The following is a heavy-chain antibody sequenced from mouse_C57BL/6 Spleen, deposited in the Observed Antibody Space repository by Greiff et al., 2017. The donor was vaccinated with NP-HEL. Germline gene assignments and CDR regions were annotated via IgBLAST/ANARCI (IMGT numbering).Heavy chain of an antibody. Sequence: QVQLQQPGTELVKPGASVKLSCKASGYTFTSYWMHWVKQRPGQGLEWIGNINPSHGGTTYNEKFKSKATLTVDKASSTAYMQLSSLTSEDSAVYYCARNLGYYGSSYDYAMDYWGQGTSVTVSS. D-gene: IGHD1-1*01. CDR1: GYTFTSYW. CDR3: ARNLGYYGSSYDYAMDY. CDR2: INPSHGGT. J-gene: IGHJ4*01. V-gene: IGHV1-53*01.